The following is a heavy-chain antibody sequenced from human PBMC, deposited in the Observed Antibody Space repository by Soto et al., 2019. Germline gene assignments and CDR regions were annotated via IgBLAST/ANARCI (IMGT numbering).Heavy chain of an antibody. J-gene: IGHJ4*02. D-gene: IGHD1-26*01. V-gene: IGHV4-39*01. CDR2: IYYNGST. CDR1: GGSISSSSYY. Sequence: SETLSLTCTVSGGSISSSSYYWGWIRQPPGKGLEWIGSIYYNGSTYYNPSLKSRVTISVDTSKNQFSLKLSSVTAADTAVYYCARQMWEYYFDYWGQGTLVTVSS. CDR3: ARQMWEYYFDY.